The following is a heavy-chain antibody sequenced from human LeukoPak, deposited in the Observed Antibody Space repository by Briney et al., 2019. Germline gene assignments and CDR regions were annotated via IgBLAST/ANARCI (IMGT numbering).Heavy chain of an antibody. D-gene: IGHD4-17*01. CDR1: GFTFSIYL. CDR2: ISGHAGST. Sequence: SGVSLRLSCSASGFTFSIYLRMWLRQAPGKGRVGCSLISGHAGSTHYADSVNGRFTISRDNSKHTLYLQMSSLRADDTAVYYCARRSVTTFDYWGQGTLVTVSS. V-gene: IGHV3-23*01. J-gene: IGHJ4*02. CDR3: ARRSVTTFDY.